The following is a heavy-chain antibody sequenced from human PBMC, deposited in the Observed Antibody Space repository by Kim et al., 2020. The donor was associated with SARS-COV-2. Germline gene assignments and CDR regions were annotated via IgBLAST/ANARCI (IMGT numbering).Heavy chain of an antibody. CDR3: ARGFGGTSGYFNY. V-gene: IGHV1-69*04. D-gene: IGHD2-15*01. Sequence: HFSQTFQGKVTITADSSATTSYMELSSLRSEDTAVYFCARGFGGTSGYFNYWGQGTLVTVSS. J-gene: IGHJ4*02.